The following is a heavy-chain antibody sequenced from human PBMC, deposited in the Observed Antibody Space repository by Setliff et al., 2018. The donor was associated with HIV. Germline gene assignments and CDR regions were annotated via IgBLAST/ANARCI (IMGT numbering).Heavy chain of an antibody. V-gene: IGHV4-59*01. CDR3: ARSRPRSMDFYMDV. J-gene: IGHJ6*03. D-gene: IGHD2-8*01. CDR2: IYYSGST. CDR1: GGSISSSY. Sequence: SETLSLTCTVSGGSISSSYWSWIRQPPGKGLEWIGYIYYSGSTNYNPSLKSRVTISVDTSKNQLSLNLSSVTAADTAVYYCARSRPRSMDFYMDVWGKGTTVTVSS.